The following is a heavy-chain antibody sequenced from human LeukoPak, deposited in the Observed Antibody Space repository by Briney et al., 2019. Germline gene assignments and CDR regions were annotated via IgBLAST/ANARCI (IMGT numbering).Heavy chain of an antibody. CDR3: AAPGIAAAGPTFDY. V-gene: IGHV4-30-4*01. Sequence: SETLSLTCTVSGGSISSGDYYWSWIRQPPGKGLEWIGYIYYSGSTYYNPSLKSRVTISVDTSKNQFSLKPSSVTAADTAVYYCAAPGIAAAGPTFDYWGQGTLVTVSS. J-gene: IGHJ4*02. D-gene: IGHD6-13*01. CDR1: GGSISSGDYY. CDR2: IYYSGST.